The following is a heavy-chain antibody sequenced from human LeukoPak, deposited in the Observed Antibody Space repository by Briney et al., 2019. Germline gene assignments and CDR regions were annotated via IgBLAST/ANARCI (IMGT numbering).Heavy chain of an antibody. CDR3: ARGRKGYCSSTSCPHEVGLDY. Sequence: SETLSLTCTVPGGSISSYYLSWIRQPPGKGLEWMGYIYYSGSTNYNPSRKSRVTISVDTSENQFSLKLSSVTAADTAVYYCARGRKGYCSSTSCPHEVGLDYWGQGTLVTVSS. J-gene: IGHJ4*02. CDR2: IYYSGST. D-gene: IGHD2-2*01. V-gene: IGHV4-59*01. CDR1: GGSISSYY.